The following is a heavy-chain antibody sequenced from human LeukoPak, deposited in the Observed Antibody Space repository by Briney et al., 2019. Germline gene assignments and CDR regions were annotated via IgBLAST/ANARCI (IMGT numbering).Heavy chain of an antibody. CDR1: GFTVSSNY. CDR3: ALQRPLKGV. J-gene: IGHJ6*02. Sequence: GGSLPLSCAASGFTVSSNYMSWVRQAPGKGLEWVSVIYSGGITYYADSVKGRFTISRDNSKNTLYLQMNSLRAEDTAVYYCALQRPLKGVWGQGTTVTVSS. V-gene: IGHV3-66*04. CDR2: IYSGGIT. D-gene: IGHD1-1*01.